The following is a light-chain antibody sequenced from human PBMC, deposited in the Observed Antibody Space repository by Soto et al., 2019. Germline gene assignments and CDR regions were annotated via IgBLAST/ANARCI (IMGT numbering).Light chain of an antibody. CDR2: KAS. J-gene: IGKJ3*01. CDR3: PQYDTYPFT. CDR1: QSINNW. Sequence: DIQMTQSPSTLSASIGDRVTITCRASQSINNWLAWYQQKPGKAPKVLIYKASSLESGVPSRFSGSESGTEFTLAINSLQPDDFATYYCPQYDTYPFTFGPGPKVDIK. V-gene: IGKV1-5*03.